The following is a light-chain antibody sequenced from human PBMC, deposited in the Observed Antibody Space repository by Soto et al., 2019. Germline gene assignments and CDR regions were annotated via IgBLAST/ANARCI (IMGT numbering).Light chain of an antibody. CDR3: QQYYNSPQN. CDR1: QTILDGPNNKNY. V-gene: IGKV4-1*01. Sequence: DIVMTQSPDSLAVSLGERATINCKSSQTILDGPNNKNYLAWYQQKPGQPPKLLIYWASTRESGVPDRFSGSGSETDFTLTISSLQAEDVAVYYCQQYYNSPQNFGQGTKVEIK. J-gene: IGKJ1*01. CDR2: WAS.